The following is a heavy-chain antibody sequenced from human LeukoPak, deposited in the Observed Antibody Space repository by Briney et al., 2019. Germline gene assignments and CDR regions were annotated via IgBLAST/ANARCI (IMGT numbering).Heavy chain of an antibody. CDR3: ARHGRSGSFDY. V-gene: IGHV4-59*08. Sequence: SETLSLTCTVSGGSISSYYWSWIRQPPGKGLEWIGYIYYSGSTNYNPSLKSRVTISVDTSKNQFSLKLSSVTAADTAAYYCARHGRSGSFDYWGQGTLVTVSS. J-gene: IGHJ4*02. CDR2: IYYSGST. D-gene: IGHD3-10*01. CDR1: GGSISSYY.